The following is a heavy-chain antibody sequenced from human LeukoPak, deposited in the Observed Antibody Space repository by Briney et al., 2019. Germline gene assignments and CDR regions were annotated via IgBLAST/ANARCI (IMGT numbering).Heavy chain of an antibody. J-gene: IGHJ4*02. Sequence: PSQTLSLTCTVSGGSISSGSYYWSWIRQPAGEGLEWIGRIYTSGSTNYNPSLKSRVTISVDTSKNQFSLKLSSVTAADTAVYYCASGMYYDFWSGYTLDYWGQGTLVTVSS. D-gene: IGHD3-3*01. V-gene: IGHV4-61*02. CDR2: IYTSGST. CDR1: GGSISSGSYY. CDR3: ASGMYYDFWSGYTLDY.